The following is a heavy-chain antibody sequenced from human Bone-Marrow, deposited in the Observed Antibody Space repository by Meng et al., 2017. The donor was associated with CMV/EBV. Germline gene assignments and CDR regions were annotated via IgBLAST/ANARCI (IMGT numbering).Heavy chain of an antibody. V-gene: IGHV1-2*02. J-gene: IGHJ5*02. Sequence: GYYMHWVRQAPGQGLEWMGWLNPNSGGTNYAQKFQGRVPMTRDTSISTAYMELSRLRSDDTAVYYCASVSRRCSSTSCLSPYNWFAPWGQGTLVTVSS. CDR3: ASVSRRCSSTSCLSPYNWFAP. D-gene: IGHD2-2*01. CDR2: LNPNSGGT. CDR1: GYY.